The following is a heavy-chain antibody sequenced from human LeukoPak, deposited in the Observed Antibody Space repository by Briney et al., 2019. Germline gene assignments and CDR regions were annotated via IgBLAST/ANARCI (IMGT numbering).Heavy chain of an antibody. J-gene: IGHJ6*02. V-gene: IGHV4-39*07. D-gene: IGHD3-22*01. CDR3: ARDRRYYDTSGTVYYDAMDV. CDR1: GGSIRSSYYY. CDR2: IYDSGST. Sequence: SETLSLTCTVSGGSIRSSYYYWGWIRQPPGKGLEWIGSIYDSGSTYYNPSLRSRVTISVDRSKNQFSLKLSSVTAADTAVYYCARDRRYYDTSGTVYYDAMDVWGQGTTVTVSS.